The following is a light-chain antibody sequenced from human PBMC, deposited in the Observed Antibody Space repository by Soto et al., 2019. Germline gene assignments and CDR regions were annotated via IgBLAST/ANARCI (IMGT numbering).Light chain of an antibody. Sequence: EIALTQSPASLSLSPGERATLSCRASQSVDSYLVWYQQKPGQAPRLLIFGASNRATGIPARFSGSGSGTDFTLTINSLEPEDFAVYYCQQRSKWPITFGQGTRLEIK. J-gene: IGKJ5*01. CDR1: QSVDSY. V-gene: IGKV3-11*01. CDR3: QQRSKWPIT. CDR2: GAS.